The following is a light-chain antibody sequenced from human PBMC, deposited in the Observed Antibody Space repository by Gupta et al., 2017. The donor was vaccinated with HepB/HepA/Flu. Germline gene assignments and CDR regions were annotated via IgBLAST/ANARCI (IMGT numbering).Light chain of an antibody. CDR3: YSGDTSGNHLGL. J-gene: IGLJ2*01. Sequence: SSELTQDPTVSVVLGQTVRITCQGDSLRGYYATWYQKKPGQAPLLVIYGKNDRPSGSPDRFSGSNSGNTASLTITRAQAEDEADYYCYSGDTSGNHLGLFGGGTKLTV. CDR2: GKN. V-gene: IGLV3-19*01. CDR1: SLRGYY.